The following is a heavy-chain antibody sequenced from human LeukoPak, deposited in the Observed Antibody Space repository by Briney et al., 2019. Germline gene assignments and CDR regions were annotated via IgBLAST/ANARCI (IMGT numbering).Heavy chain of an antibody. CDR3: ARGKRRTYYYDSSGYYYDLRWFDP. V-gene: IGHV3-48*03. D-gene: IGHD3-22*01. J-gene: IGHJ5*02. Sequence: PGGSLRLSCVGSGFTLSNYEMNWVRQAPGKGLEWVSYISSSGSIIYYADSVKGRFTISRDNAKNSLYLQMNSLRAEDTAVYYCARGKRRTYYYDSSGYYYDLRWFDPWGQGTLVTVSS. CDR1: GFTLSNYE. CDR2: ISSSGSII.